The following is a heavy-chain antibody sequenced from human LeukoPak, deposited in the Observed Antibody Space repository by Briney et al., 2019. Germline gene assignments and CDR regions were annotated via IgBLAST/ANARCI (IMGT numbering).Heavy chain of an antibody. Sequence: ASVTVSCKASGYTFTFYHVHWVRQAPGQGLEWMGWINPYSGGTNYAQKLQDRVTMTRDTSTSTVYMELSSLRSEDTAVYYCARDPRYGSGQTWFDPWGQGTLVTVSS. V-gene: IGHV1-2*02. CDR3: ARDPRYGSGQTWFDP. J-gene: IGHJ5*02. D-gene: IGHD3-10*01. CDR1: GYTFTFYH. CDR2: INPYSGGT.